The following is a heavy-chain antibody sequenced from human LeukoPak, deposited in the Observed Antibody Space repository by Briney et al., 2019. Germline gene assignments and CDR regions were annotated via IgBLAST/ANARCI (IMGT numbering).Heavy chain of an antibody. J-gene: IGHJ6*02. CDR1: GGTFSSYA. D-gene: IGHD6-6*01. CDR3: ASSRPDYYYYDMDV. Sequence: ASVKVSCKASGGTFSSYAISWVRQAPGQGLEWMGRIIPILGIANYAQKFQGRVTITADKSTSTAYMELSSLRSEDTAVYYCASSRPDYYYYDMDVWGQGTTVTVSS. CDR2: IIPILGIA. V-gene: IGHV1-69*04.